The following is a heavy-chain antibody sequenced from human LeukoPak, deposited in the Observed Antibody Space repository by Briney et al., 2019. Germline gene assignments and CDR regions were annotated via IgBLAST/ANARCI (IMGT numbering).Heavy chain of an antibody. D-gene: IGHD3-3*01. CDR1: GGSISSYY. CDR3: ARSTDFWSGYYTTDFDY. V-gene: IGHV4-59*01. CDR2: IYYSGST. Sequence: PSETLSLTCTVSGGSISSYYWSWIRQPPGKGREGIGYIYYSGSTNYNPSLKSRVTISVDTSKNQFSLKLSSVTAADTAVYYCARSTDFWSGYYTTDFDYWGQGTLVTVSS. J-gene: IGHJ4*02.